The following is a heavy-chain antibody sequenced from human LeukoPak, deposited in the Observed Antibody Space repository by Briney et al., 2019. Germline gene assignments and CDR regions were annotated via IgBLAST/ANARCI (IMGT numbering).Heavy chain of an antibody. V-gene: IGHV4-61*01. CDR2: IYNTGAT. J-gene: IGHJ5*02. Sequence: SETLSLTCTLSGDSVSSGRYYWTWIRQSPEKGLEWIGYIYNTGATNYSPSLKSRVTISIDTSKNQFSLKLNSVTAADTAVYYCARHYGPWGQGTLVTVSS. D-gene: IGHD3-16*01. CDR3: ARHYGP. CDR1: GDSVSSGRYY.